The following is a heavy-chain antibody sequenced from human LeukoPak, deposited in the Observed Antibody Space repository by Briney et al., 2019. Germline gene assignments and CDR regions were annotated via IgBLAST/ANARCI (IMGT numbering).Heavy chain of an antibody. CDR3: ARDSGGSFYDLWSGYPQYYFDY. V-gene: IGHV1-18*01. D-gene: IGHD3-3*01. CDR2: ISAYNGNT. J-gene: IGHJ4*02. CDR1: DYTFTSYG. Sequence: VASVKVSCKASDYTFTSYGISWVRQAPGQGLEWMGWISAYNGNTNYAQKLQGRVTMTTDTSTSTAYMELRSLRSDDTAVYYCARDSGGSFYDLWSGYPQYYFDYWGQGTLVTVSS.